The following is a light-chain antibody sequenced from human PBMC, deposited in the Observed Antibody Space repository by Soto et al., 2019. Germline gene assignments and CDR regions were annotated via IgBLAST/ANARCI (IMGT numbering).Light chain of an antibody. J-gene: IGKJ1*01. CDR1: QSVSSK. CDR3: QQYNDWPPTWT. CDR2: GAS. Sequence: EIVMTQSPATLSVSPGERATLSCRASQSVSSKLAWYQQKPGQAPRVLIYGASTRATGIPDRFSGSGSGTEFALTISSLQSEDFAVYYCQQYNDWPPTWTFGQGTRVEIK. V-gene: IGKV3-15*01.